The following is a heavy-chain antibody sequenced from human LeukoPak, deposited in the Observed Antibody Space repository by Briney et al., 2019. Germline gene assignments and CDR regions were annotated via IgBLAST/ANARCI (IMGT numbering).Heavy chain of an antibody. V-gene: IGHV4-34*01. CDR1: GGSFSGYY. CDR3: ARELPIYCSGGSCHGLDWFDP. J-gene: IGHJ5*02. D-gene: IGHD2-15*01. CDR2: INHSGST. Sequence: SETLSLTCAVYGGSFSGYYWSWIRQPPGKGLEWIGEINHSGSTNYNPSLKSRVTISVDTSKNQFSLKLSSVTAADTAVYYCARELPIYCSGGSCHGLDWFDPWGQGTLVTVSS.